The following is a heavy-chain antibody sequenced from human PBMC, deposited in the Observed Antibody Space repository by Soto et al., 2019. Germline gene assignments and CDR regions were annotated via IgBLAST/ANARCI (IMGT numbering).Heavy chain of an antibody. Sequence: VDGGTFVDLGCRRIRQTHRKGLEWIGEINHSGSTNYNPSLKSRVTISVDTSKNQFSLKLSSVTAADTAVYYCAEEIAARLNVKNWFDPWGQGTLVTVSS. J-gene: IGHJ5*02. D-gene: IGHD6-6*01. CDR1: GGTFVDLG. CDR2: INHSGST. CDR3: AEEIAARLNVKNWFDP. V-gene: IGHV4-34*08.